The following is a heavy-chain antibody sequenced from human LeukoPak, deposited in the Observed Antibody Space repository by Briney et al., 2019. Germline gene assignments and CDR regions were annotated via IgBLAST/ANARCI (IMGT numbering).Heavy chain of an antibody. CDR2: INPNSGGT. J-gene: IGHJ5*02. CDR1: GYTFTGYY. Sequence: ASVKVSCKASGYTFTGYYMHWVRQAPGQGLEWVGWINPNSGGTNYAQKFQGRVTMTRDTSISTAYMELSRLRSDDTAVYYCAREPLYCSGGSCFPTPGWFDPWGQGTLVTVSS. V-gene: IGHV1-2*02. CDR3: AREPLYCSGGSCFPTPGWFDP. D-gene: IGHD2-15*01.